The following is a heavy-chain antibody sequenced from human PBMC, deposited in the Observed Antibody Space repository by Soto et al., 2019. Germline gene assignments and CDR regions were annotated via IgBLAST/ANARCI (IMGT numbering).Heavy chain of an antibody. J-gene: IGHJ4*02. CDR3: ARDQGIVPAAMFDY. CDR2: ISSSSSTI. Sequence: GGSLRLSCAASGFTFSSYSMNWVRQAPGKGLEWVSYISSSSSTIYYADSVKGRFTISRDNAKNSLYLQMNSLRAEDTAVYYCARDQGIVPAAMFDYWGQGTLVTVSS. CDR1: GFTFSSYS. V-gene: IGHV3-48*01. D-gene: IGHD2-2*01.